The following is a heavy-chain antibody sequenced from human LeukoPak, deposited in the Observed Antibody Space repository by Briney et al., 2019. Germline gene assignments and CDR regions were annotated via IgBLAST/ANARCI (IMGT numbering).Heavy chain of an antibody. V-gene: IGHV3-30*18. CDR3: AKDLSSSSSLDY. D-gene: IGHD6-6*01. Sequence: GGSLRLSCAASGFTFSSYGMHWVRQAPGKGLEWVAVISYDGSNKYYADSVKGRFTISRDNSKNTLYLQMNSLRDEDTAVYYCAKDLSSSSSLDYWGQGTLVTVSS. CDR1: GFTFSSYG. J-gene: IGHJ4*02. CDR2: ISYDGSNK.